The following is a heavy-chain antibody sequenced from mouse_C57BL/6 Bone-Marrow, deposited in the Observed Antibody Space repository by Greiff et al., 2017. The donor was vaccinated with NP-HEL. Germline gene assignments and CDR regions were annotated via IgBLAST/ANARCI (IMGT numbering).Heavy chain of an antibody. D-gene: IGHD2-2*01. V-gene: IGHV3-8*01. CDR2: ISYSGST. J-gene: IGHJ4*01. CDR3: ARSPLWLRRNYYAMDY. Sequence: EVKLLESGPGLAKPSQTLSLTCSVTGYSITSDYWNWIRKFPGNKLEYMGYISYSGSTYYNPSLKSRISITPDTSKNQYYLHLNSVTTEDTATYYCARSPLWLRRNYYAMDYWGQGTSVTVSS. CDR1: GYSITSDY.